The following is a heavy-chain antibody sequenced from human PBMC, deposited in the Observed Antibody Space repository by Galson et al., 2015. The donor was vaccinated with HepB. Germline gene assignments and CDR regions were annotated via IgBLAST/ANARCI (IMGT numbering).Heavy chain of an antibody. CDR1: GGSISSYY. CDR2: IYYSGST. D-gene: IGHD6-13*01. J-gene: IGHJ5*02. CDR3: ARHHPRAAYTP. Sequence: ETLSLTCTVSGGSISSYYWSWIRQPPGKGLEWIGYIYYSGSTNYNPSLKSRVTISVDTSKNQFSLKLSSVTAADTAVYYCARHHPRAAYTPWGQGTLVTVSS. V-gene: IGHV4-59*08.